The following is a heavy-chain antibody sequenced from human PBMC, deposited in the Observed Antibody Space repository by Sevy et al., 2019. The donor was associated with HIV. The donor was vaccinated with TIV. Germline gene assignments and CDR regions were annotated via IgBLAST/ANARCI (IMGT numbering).Heavy chain of an antibody. J-gene: IGHJ4*02. CDR2: ISSSSSYI. CDR1: GFTFSSYS. CDR3: ARDSARWATVVTQDFDY. V-gene: IGHV3-21*01. Sequence: GGSLRLSCAASGFTFSSYSMNWVRQAPGKGLEWVSSISSSSSYIYYADSVKGRFTISRDNAKNSLYLQMNSLRAGDTAVYYCARDSARWATVVTQDFDYWGQGTLVTVSS. D-gene: IGHD4-17*01.